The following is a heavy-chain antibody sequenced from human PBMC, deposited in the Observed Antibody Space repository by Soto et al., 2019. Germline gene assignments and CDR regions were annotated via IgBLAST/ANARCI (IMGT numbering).Heavy chain of an antibody. D-gene: IGHD5-12*01. Sequence: QVQLQESGPGLVKPSQTLSLTCTVSGGSISSDDSYWSWIRQPPGKGLEWIGYIYYSRSTYYNPSLKSRVTISVDTSKNQFSLKLNSVTAADTAVYYCARDRGGYERIDYWGQGTLVTVSS. J-gene: IGHJ4*02. CDR1: GGSISSDDSY. CDR2: IYYSRST. CDR3: ARDRGGYERIDY. V-gene: IGHV4-30-4*01.